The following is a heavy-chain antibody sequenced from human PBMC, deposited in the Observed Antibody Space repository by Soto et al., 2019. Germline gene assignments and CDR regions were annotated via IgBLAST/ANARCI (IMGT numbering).Heavy chain of an antibody. CDR1: GFTFSSYD. CDR3: ARGEQWYGDYAAPRFDP. V-gene: IGHV3-13*01. D-gene: IGHD4-17*01. J-gene: IGHJ5*02. CDR2: IGTAGDT. Sequence: EVQLVESGGGLVQPGGSLRLSCAASGFTFSSYDMHWVRQATGKGLEWVSAIGTAGDTYYPGSVKGRFTISRENAKNSLYLQMNSLRAGDTAVYYCARGEQWYGDYAAPRFDPWGQGTLVTVSS.